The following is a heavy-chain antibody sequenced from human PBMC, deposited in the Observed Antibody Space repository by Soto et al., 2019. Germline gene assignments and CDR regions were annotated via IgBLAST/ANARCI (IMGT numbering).Heavy chain of an antibody. CDR2: IIPIFGTA. CDR3: ARDLRVRFLEWHPTRYYYYGMDV. Sequence: GASVKVSCKASGGTFSSYSISWVLQAPGQGLEWMGGIIPIFGTANYAQKFQGRVTITADKSTSTAYMELSSLRSEDTAVYYCARDLRVRFLEWHPTRYYYYGMDVWGQGTTVTVSS. V-gene: IGHV1-69*06. D-gene: IGHD3-3*01. J-gene: IGHJ6*02. CDR1: GGTFSSYS.